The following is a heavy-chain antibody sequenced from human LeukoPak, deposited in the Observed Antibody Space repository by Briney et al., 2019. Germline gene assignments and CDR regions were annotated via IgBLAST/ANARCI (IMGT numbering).Heavy chain of an antibody. CDR3: AQGFLLWFGEYLDY. Sequence: GGSLRLSCAASGFTFSSYGMHWVRQAPGRGLEWVAFIRYDGSNKYYADSVKGRFTISRDNSKNTLYLQMNSLRAEDTAVYYCAQGFLLWFGEYLDYWGQGTLVTVSS. V-gene: IGHV3-30*02. CDR2: IRYDGSNK. CDR1: GFTFSSYG. D-gene: IGHD3-10*01. J-gene: IGHJ4*02.